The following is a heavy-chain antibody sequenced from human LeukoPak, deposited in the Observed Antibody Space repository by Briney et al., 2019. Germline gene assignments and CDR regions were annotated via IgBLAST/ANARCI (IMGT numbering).Heavy chain of an antibody. J-gene: IGHJ4*02. CDR1: GFTFSSYW. V-gene: IGHV3-74*01. D-gene: IGHD5-12*01. Sequence: GGSLRLSCEVSGFTFSSYWMHWVRQVPGKGPVWVSRINTGGSIRDYADFVKGRFTISRDDAKNTLYLQMNGLRTEDTAVYYCARDQRDYDCPPFDYWGQGIPVTVSS. CDR3: ARDQRDYDCPPFDY. CDR2: INTGGSIR.